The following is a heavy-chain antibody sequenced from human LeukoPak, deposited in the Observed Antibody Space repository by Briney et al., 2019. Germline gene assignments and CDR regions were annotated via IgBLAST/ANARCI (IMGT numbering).Heavy chain of an antibody. V-gene: IGHV1-8*01. J-gene: IGHJ4*02. CDR3: ARGGTNYYDSSGYYPFDY. CDR1: GYTFTSYD. Sequence: ASVKVSCKASGYTFTSYDINWVRQATGQGLEWMGWMNPNSGNTGYAQKLQGRVTMTTDTSTSTAYMELRSLRSDDTAVYYCARGGTNYYDSSGYYPFDYWGQGTLVTVSS. CDR2: MNPNSGNT. D-gene: IGHD3-22*01.